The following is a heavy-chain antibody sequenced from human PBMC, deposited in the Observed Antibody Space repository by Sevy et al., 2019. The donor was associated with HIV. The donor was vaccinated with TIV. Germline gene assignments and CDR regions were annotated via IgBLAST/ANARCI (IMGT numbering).Heavy chain of an antibody. CDR2: IKSKTDGGTT. CDR3: TTDDLTAGTYCGGDCSLTNIDY. CDR1: GFTFSNAW. V-gene: IGHV3-15*01. D-gene: IGHD2-21*02. J-gene: IGHJ4*02. Sequence: GGSLRLSCAASGFTFSNAWMSWVRQAPGKGLEWVGRIKSKTDGGTTDYAAPVKGRFTISRDDSKNTLYLQMNSLKTEDTAVYYCTTDDLTAGTYCGGDCSLTNIDYWGQGTLVTVSS.